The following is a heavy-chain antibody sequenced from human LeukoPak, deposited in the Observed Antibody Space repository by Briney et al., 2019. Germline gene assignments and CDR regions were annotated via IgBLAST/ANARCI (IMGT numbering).Heavy chain of an antibody. CDR2: ISSSSTSR. CDR3: ARNVLSRGGQWLGYFDY. J-gene: IGHJ4*02. V-gene: IGHV3-48*03. D-gene: IGHD6-19*01. CDR1: GFSFSSYD. Sequence: PEGSLRLSCVASGFSFSSYDMNWVRQAPGKGLEWVSYISSSSTSRYYADSVKGRFTISRDNAKNALYLQMNSLRAEDTAIYYCARNVLSRGGQWLGYFDYWGQGTLVTVSS.